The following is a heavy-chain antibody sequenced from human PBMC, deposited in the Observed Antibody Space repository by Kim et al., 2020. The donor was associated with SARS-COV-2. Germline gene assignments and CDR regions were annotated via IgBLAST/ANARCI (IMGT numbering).Heavy chain of an antibody. J-gene: IGHJ4*02. V-gene: IGHV3-30*03. D-gene: IGHD3-10*01. Sequence: GGSLRLSCAASGFTFSSYGMHWVRQAPGKGLEWVAVISYDGSNKYYADSVKGRFTISRDNSKNTLYLQMNSLRAEDTAVYYCATTTRGFGVDPEHLNHDYWGQGTLVTVSS. CDR2: ISYDGSNK. CDR3: ATTTRGFGVDPEHLNHDY. CDR1: GFTFSSYG.